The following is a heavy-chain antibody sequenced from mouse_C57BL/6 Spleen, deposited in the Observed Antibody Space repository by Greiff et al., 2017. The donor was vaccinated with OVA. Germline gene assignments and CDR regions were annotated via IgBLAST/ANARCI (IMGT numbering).Heavy chain of an antibody. J-gene: IGHJ4*01. V-gene: IGHV1-52*01. D-gene: IGHD2-3*01. CDR3: AIDGHYLRGMDY. CDR1: GYTFTSYW. Sequence: QVQLQQPGAELVRPGSSVKLSCKASGYTFTSYWMHWVKQRPIQGLEWIGNIDPSDSETHYNQKFKDKATLTVDKSSSTAYMQLSSLTSEDSAVYYCAIDGHYLRGMDYWGQGTSVTVSS. CDR2: IDPSDSET.